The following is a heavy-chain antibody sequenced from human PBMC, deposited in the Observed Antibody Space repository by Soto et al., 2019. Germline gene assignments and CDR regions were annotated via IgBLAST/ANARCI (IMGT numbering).Heavy chain of an antibody. D-gene: IGHD5-18*01. V-gene: IGHV4-30-2*01. CDR3: ASILGVSSGYSTIDY. CDR2: IYHSGST. J-gene: IGHJ4*02. Sequence: PSETLSLTCAVSGGSIGSGGYSWSWIRQPPGKGLEWIGYIYHSGSTYYNPSLKSRVTISVDRSKNQFSLKLSSVTAADTAVYYCASILGVSSGYSTIDYWGQGTLVTVSS. CDR1: GGSIGSGGYS.